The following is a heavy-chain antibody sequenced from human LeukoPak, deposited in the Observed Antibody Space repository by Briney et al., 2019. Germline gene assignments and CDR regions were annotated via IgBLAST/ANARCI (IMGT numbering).Heavy chain of an antibody. Sequence: SQTLSLTCTVSGGSLSSGGYYWSWIRQHPGKGLEWIGYIYYSGSTYYNPSLKSRVTISVDTSKNQFSLKLSSVTAADTAVYYCARDDILTGTGAFDIWGQGTMVTVSS. CDR2: IYYSGST. CDR3: ARDDILTGTGAFDI. V-gene: IGHV4-31*03. CDR1: GGSLSSGGYY. J-gene: IGHJ3*02. D-gene: IGHD3-9*01.